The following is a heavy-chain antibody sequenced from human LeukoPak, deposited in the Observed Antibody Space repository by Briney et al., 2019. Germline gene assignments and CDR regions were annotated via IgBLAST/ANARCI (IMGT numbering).Heavy chain of an antibody. D-gene: IGHD6-6*01. CDR1: GGSLSGYY. CDR2: INHSGST. CDR3: ARERIAARSFDY. Sequence: SETLSLTCAVYGGSLSGYYWSWIRQPPGKGLEWIGEINHSGSTNYNPSLKSRVTISVDTSKNQFSLKLSSVTAADTAVYYCARERIAARSFDYWGQGTLVTVSS. V-gene: IGHV4-34*01. J-gene: IGHJ4*02.